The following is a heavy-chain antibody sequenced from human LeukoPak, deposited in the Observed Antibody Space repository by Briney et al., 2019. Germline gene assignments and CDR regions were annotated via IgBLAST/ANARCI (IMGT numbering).Heavy chain of an antibody. D-gene: IGHD3-9*01. Sequence: SETLSLTCDVYGGSFSGYYWSWIRQPPEKGLEWIGEINHSGSTNYNPSLKSRVTISVDTSKNQFSLNLTSVTAADTAFYYCARSHSDSLAYFDPWGQGTLVIVSS. CDR1: GGSFSGYY. CDR3: ARSHSDSLAYFDP. V-gene: IGHV4-34*01. J-gene: IGHJ5*02. CDR2: INHSGST.